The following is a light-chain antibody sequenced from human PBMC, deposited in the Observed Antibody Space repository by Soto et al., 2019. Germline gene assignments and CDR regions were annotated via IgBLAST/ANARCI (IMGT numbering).Light chain of an antibody. V-gene: IGKV3-20*01. CDR1: QSVRSNY. Sequence: EIVMTQSPATLSVSPGERATLSCRASQSVRSNYLAWYQQKPGQAPRLLIYGASSRATGIPDRFSGSGSGTDFTLTISRLEPEDFVLYYCQQYGSSPGTFGQGTKVEIK. CDR3: QQYGSSPGT. CDR2: GAS. J-gene: IGKJ1*01.